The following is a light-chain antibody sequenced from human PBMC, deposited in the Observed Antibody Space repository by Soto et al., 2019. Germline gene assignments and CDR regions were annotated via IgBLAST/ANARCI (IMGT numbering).Light chain of an antibody. Sequence: QSALTQPASVSGSAGQSIAISCTGTSSDVGGYNYVSWYQQHPGKAPKLLLSEVSKRPSGVSDRFSGSKSGNTASLTISGLQTQDEADYYCCSYAGSDTMIFGGGTKLTDL. V-gene: IGLV2-14*01. CDR3: CSYAGSDTMI. J-gene: IGLJ2*01. CDR2: EVS. CDR1: SSDVGGYNY.